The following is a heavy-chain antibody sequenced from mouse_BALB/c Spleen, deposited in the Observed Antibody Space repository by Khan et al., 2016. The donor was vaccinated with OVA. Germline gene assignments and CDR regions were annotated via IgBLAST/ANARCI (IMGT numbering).Heavy chain of an antibody. CDR1: GYTFSEYT. Sequence: EVQLQQSGPEVVKPGASVKISCKTSGYTFSEYTMHWVKQSHGKSLEWVGGIIPSNGATKYNQKFKGKATLTVDKSSSTAYMELRSLTSEDSAFYYWSRDGAYYKYAWFAYGGQGTLVTVSA. CDR2: IIPSNGAT. CDR3: SRDGAYYKYAWFAY. J-gene: IGHJ3*01. V-gene: IGHV1-18*01. D-gene: IGHD2-14*01.